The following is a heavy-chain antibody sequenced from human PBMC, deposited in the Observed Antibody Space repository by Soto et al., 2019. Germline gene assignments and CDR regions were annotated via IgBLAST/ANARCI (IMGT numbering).Heavy chain of an antibody. V-gene: IGHV4-38-2*01. D-gene: IGHD3-16*01. Sequence: QVQLQESGPGLVKPSETLSLTCAVSGYSITGSSFWGWIRQPPGKGLEWIGGIHLGGTTYYDPSLKSRVTISLDTSKNEFSLKLSSVTAADTAVYYCARPRPNFGAVDSWGQGALVTVST. CDR1: GYSITGSSF. CDR3: ARPRPNFGAVDS. CDR2: IHLGGTT. J-gene: IGHJ4*02.